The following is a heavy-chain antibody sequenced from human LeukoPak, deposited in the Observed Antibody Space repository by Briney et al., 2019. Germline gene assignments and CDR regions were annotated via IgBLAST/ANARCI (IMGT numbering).Heavy chain of an antibody. CDR1: GFTFSSYA. CDR2: ISGSGGSP. Sequence: GVSLRLSCAASGFTFSSYAMSWLPQAPGKGLEWVSAISGSGGSPYYADSVKVRLTSSRDNSKTTQDLQMKSLRAEDTAVYYCAKDITMIVVVISGGAFDIWGQGTMVTVSS. D-gene: IGHD3-22*01. CDR3: AKDITMIVVVISGGAFDI. J-gene: IGHJ3*02. V-gene: IGHV3-23*01.